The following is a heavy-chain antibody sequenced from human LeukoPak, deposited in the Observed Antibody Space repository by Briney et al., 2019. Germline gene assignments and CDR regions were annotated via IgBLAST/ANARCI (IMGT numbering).Heavy chain of an antibody. V-gene: IGHV4-59*01. CDR3: ARERKDWFDP. CDR2: IYYSGST. Sequence: SETLSLTCTVSGGSISSYYWSWIRQPPGKGLEWIGYIYYSGSTNYNPSLKSRVTISVDTSKNQFSPKLSSVTAADTAVYYCARERKDWFDPWGQGTLVTVSS. CDR1: GGSISSYY. J-gene: IGHJ5*02.